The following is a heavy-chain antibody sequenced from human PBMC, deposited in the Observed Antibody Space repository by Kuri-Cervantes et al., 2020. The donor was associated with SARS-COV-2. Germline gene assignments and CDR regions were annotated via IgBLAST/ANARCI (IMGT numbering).Heavy chain of an antibody. V-gene: IGHV4-34*01. D-gene: IGHD2-2*01. CDR1: GGSFSGYY. CDR2: INHSGST. CDR3: ARLQRVVVPAASFDY. Sequence: GSLRLSCAVYGGSFSGYYWSWIRQPPGKGLEWIGEINHSGSTNYNPSLKSRVTISVDTSKNQFSLKLSSVTAADKAVYYCARLQRVVVPAASFDYWGQGSLVTVSS. J-gene: IGHJ4*02.